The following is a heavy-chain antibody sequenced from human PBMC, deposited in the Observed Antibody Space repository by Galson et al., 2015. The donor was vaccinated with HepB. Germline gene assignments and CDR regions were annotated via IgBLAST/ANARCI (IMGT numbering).Heavy chain of an antibody. Sequence: SLRLSCAASGSTFSSYAMHWVRQAPGKGLEWVAVISYDGSNKYYADSVKGRFTISRDNSKNTLYLQMNSLRAEDTAVYYCARDHGLQQLVLYLYYFDYWGQGTLVTVSS. CDR1: GSTFSSYA. D-gene: IGHD6-13*01. CDR2: ISYDGSNK. V-gene: IGHV3-30*04. CDR3: ARDHGLQQLVLYLYYFDY. J-gene: IGHJ4*02.